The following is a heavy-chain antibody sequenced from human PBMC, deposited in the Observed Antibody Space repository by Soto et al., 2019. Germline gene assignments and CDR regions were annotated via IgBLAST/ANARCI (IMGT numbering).Heavy chain of an antibody. J-gene: IGHJ5*02. CDR2: IYYSGST. V-gene: IGHV4-31*03. CDR1: GGSISSGGYY. Sequence: SETLSLTCTVSGGSISSGGYYWSWIRQHPGKGLEWIGYIYYSGSTYYNPSLKSRVTISVDTSKNQFSLKLSSVTAADTAVYYCARTYYYDSGGYQPFGPWGQGTLVTVSS. D-gene: IGHD3-22*01. CDR3: ARTYYYDSGGYQPFGP.